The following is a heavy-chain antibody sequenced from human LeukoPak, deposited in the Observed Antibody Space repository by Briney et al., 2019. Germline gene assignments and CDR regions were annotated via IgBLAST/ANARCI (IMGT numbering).Heavy chain of an antibody. J-gene: IGHJ3*02. CDR3: AKTPTYSSNDAFDI. CDR2: ISSSSSYI. V-gene: IGHV3-21*01. CDR1: GFTFSSYG. D-gene: IGHD6-13*01. Sequence: PGGSLRLSCAASGFTFSSYGMHWVRQAPGKGLEGVSTISSSSSYIYYADSVKGQSTISRDDAKNSLYLQMNSLRAEDTAVYYCAKTPTYSSNDAFDIWGQGTMVTVSS.